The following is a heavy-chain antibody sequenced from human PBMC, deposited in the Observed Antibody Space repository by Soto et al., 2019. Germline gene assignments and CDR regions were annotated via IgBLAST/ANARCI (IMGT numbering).Heavy chain of an antibody. CDR2: IYHSGST. V-gene: IGHV4-38-2*01. CDR1: GYAIISGYY. Sequence: SETLSLTCAVSGYAIISGYYLVVMRHPPGKGLEWIGSIYHSGSTYYNPSLKSRVTISVDTSKNQFSLKLSSVTAADTAVYYCARQRLRYFDWLLYPYYFDYWGQGTLVTVSS. J-gene: IGHJ4*02. CDR3: ARQRLRYFDWLLYPYYFDY. D-gene: IGHD3-9*01.